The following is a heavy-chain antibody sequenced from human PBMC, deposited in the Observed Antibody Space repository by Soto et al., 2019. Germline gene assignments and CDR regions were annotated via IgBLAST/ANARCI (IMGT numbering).Heavy chain of an antibody. Sequence: SETLSLTCIVSGGSISEKYWNWVRQPPGKGLEWIGLIFANGHTDYNPSLKSRVTMSVDASKNQFSLRLTSMTAADTAVYYCVASLAASGLNWLDPWGRGTLATVSS. J-gene: IGHJ5*02. D-gene: IGHD6-13*01. V-gene: IGHV4-4*07. CDR3: VASLAASGLNWLDP. CDR1: GGSISEKY. CDR2: IFANGHT.